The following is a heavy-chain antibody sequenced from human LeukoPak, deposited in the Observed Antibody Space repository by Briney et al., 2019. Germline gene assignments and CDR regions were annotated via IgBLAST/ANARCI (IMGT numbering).Heavy chain of an antibody. D-gene: IGHD6-19*01. J-gene: IGHJ4*02. CDR2: IYYSGST. V-gene: IGHV4-59*08. CDR1: GGSISSYY. Sequence: SETLSLTCTVSGGSISSYYWSWIRQPPGKGLEWIGYIYYSGSTNYNPSLKSRVTISVDTSKNQFSLKLSSVTAADTAIYYCAGGPHSDWSLEYWGQGTLVTVSS. CDR3: AGGPHSDWSLEY.